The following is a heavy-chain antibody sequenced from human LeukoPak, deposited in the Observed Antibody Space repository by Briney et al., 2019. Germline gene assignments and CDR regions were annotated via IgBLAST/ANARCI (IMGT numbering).Heavy chain of an antibody. D-gene: IGHD6-6*01. J-gene: IGHJ4*02. Sequence: GGSLRLSCAASGFTFSSYWISWVRQAPGKGLEWVANIKEDGSEKYYVDSVKGRFTISRDNAKNSLYLQMNSLRAEDTAVYYCARRGFGSSIDYWGQGTLVTVSS. CDR3: ARRGFGSSIDY. CDR2: IKEDGSEK. CDR1: GFTFSSYW. V-gene: IGHV3-7*01.